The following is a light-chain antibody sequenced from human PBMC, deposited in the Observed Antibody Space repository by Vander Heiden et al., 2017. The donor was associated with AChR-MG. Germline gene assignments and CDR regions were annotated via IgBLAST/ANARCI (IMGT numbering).Light chain of an antibody. J-gene: IGLJ2*01. CDR2: EDN. Sequence: NFVLTQPHSASESPGKTVTISCTRSGASIASNYVLWYQQRPGRAPTTVIFEDNHRPAGVPDRFSGSIDSSSNSASLIISGRKTEDEADYYCQSYDDTNHGVFGGGTKLTVL. CDR1: GASIASNY. CDR3: QSYDDTNHGV. V-gene: IGLV6-57*03.